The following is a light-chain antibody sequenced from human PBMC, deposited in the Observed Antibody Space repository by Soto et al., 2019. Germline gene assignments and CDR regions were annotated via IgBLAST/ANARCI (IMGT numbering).Light chain of an antibody. Sequence: EIVLTQSPGTLSLSTGERATLSCRASQSVSSTYLAWDQQKPGQAPRLLTSDAPSSATGVPDRFSGSGSGTDFTLTISRLAPEDFAVYYCQHCQPYGDSLPLTFGGGTKVDIK. V-gene: IGKV3-20*01. CDR2: DAP. CDR1: QSVSSTY. CDR3: QHCQPYGDSLPLT. J-gene: IGKJ4*01.